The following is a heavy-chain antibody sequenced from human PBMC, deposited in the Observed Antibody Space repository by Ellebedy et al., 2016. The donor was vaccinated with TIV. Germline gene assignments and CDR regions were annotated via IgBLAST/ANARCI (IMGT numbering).Heavy chain of an antibody. Sequence: GESLKISXAASGFTFSSYSMNWVRQAPGKGLEWVSSISTSSSYIYYADSVKGRFTISRDNAKNSLYLQMNSLRTEDTAVYYCARSGSYEYFQHWGQGTLVTVSS. CDR1: GFTFSSYS. J-gene: IGHJ1*01. D-gene: IGHD1-26*01. V-gene: IGHV3-21*01. CDR2: ISTSSSYI. CDR3: ARSGSYEYFQH.